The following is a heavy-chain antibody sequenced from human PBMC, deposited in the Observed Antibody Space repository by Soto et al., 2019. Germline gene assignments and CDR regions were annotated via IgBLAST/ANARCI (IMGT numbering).Heavy chain of an antibody. V-gene: IGHV4-61*01. D-gene: IGHD5-12*01. CDR2: IYYSGST. Sequence: QVQLQESGPGLVKPSETLSLTCTVSGGSVSSGSYYWSWIRQPPGKGLEWIGYIYYSGSTNYNPSLKSRVTISVDTSKNQFSLKLSSVTAADTAVYYCARVSAEVATRSRHFEYWGQGTLVTVSS. CDR1: GGSVSSGSYY. CDR3: ARVSAEVATRSRHFEY. J-gene: IGHJ4*02.